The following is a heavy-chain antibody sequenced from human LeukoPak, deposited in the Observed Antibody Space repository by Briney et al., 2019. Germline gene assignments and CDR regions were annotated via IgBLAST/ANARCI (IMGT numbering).Heavy chain of an antibody. Sequence: GASVKVSCKVSGYTLTELSMHWVRQAPGKGLEWMGGFDPEDGETIYAQKFQGRVTMTEDTSTDTAYMELSSLRSEDMAVYYCATGALPPYGAVAFRYNWFDPWGQGTLVTVSS. CDR2: FDPEDGET. V-gene: IGHV1-24*01. D-gene: IGHD6-19*01. J-gene: IGHJ5*02. CDR3: ATGALPPYGAVAFRYNWFDP. CDR1: GYTLTELS.